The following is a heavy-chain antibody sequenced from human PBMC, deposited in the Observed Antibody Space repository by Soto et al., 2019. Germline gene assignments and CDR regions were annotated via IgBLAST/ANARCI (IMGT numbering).Heavy chain of an antibody. J-gene: IGHJ3*02. Sequence: PGGSLRLSCAACGFTVSSNYMSWVRQAPGKGLEWVSVIYSGGSTYYADSVKGRFTISRDNSKNTLYLQMNSLRAEDTAVYYCARDRPHDYYGSGSYHDAFDIWGQGTMVTVSS. CDR1: GFTVSSNY. CDR2: IYSGGST. D-gene: IGHD3-10*01. V-gene: IGHV3-53*01. CDR3: ARDRPHDYYGSGSYHDAFDI.